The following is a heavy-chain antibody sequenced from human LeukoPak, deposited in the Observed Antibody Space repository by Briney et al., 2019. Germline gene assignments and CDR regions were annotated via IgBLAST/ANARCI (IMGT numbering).Heavy chain of an antibody. D-gene: IGHD3-16*01. CDR3: AGGARGYNWYFDL. Sequence: GGSLRLSCAASEFSFSSYWMSWVRQAPGKGLEWVANIKQDGSEEYYVDSMKGRFAISRDNAKHVLYLQINSLRVGDTAVYYCAGGARGYNWYFDLWGRGTLVTVSP. V-gene: IGHV3-7*01. CDR1: EFSFSSYW. J-gene: IGHJ2*01. CDR2: IKQDGSEE.